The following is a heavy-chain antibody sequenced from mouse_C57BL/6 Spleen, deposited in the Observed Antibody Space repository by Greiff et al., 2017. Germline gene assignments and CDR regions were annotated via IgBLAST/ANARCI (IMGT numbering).Heavy chain of an antibody. CDR1: GFSLTSYG. CDR2: IWSGGST. J-gene: IGHJ4*01. D-gene: IGHD2-1*01. CDR3: ARSGVYYGNFYAMDY. V-gene: IGHV2-2*01. Sequence: QVQLKESGPGLVQPSQSLSITCTVSGFSLTSYGVHWVRQSTGKGLEWLGVIWSGGSTDYNAAFISRLSISKDNSKSQVFFKMNSLQADDTAIYYCARSGVYYGNFYAMDYWGQGTSVTVSS.